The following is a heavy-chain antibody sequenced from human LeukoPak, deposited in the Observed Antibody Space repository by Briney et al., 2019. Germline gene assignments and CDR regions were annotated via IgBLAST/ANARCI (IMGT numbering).Heavy chain of an antibody. V-gene: IGHV3-33*06. D-gene: IGHD5-18*01. Sequence: GGSLRLSCAASGFTFSSYGMHWVRQAPGKGLEWVAVIWYDGSNKYYADPVKGRFTISRDNSKNTLYLQMNSLRAEDTAVYYCAKDQSGGYSYGLFDYWGQGTLVTVSS. CDR3: AKDQSGGYSYGLFDY. CDR2: IWYDGSNK. CDR1: GFTFSSYG. J-gene: IGHJ4*02.